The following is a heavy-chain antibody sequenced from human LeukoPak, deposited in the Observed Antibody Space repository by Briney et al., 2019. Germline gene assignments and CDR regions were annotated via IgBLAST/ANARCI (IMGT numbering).Heavy chain of an antibody. V-gene: IGHV4-59*01. CDR2: NHYTGST. CDR3: ARGRSGGDWFDS. CDR1: GGSISTYY. D-gene: IGHD3-10*01. Sequence: SETLSLTCTVFGGSISTYYWTWIRQPPGKGLEWIGFNHYTGSTNHNPSLKSRVTMSVDTSKNQFSLKLSSVTAADTAVYYCARGRSGGDWFDSWGQGTLVTVSS. J-gene: IGHJ5*01.